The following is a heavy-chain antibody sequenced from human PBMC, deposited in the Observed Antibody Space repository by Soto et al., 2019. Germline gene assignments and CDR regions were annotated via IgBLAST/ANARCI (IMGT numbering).Heavy chain of an antibody. V-gene: IGHV4-59*01. J-gene: IGHJ6*02. CDR1: GGSISSYY. CDR2: IYYSGST. Sequence: ETLSLTCTVSGGSISSYYWSWIRQPPGKGLEWIGYIYYSGSTNYNPSLKSRVTISVDTSKNQFSLKLSSVTAADTAVYYCAIALIAAAGQHYYGMDVWGQGTTVTVSS. CDR3: AIALIAAAGQHYYGMDV. D-gene: IGHD6-13*01.